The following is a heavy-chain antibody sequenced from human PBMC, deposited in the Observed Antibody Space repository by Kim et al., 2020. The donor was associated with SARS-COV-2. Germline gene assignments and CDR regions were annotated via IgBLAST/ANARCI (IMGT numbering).Heavy chain of an antibody. CDR3: ASSQVAQLLSPGVGAFDI. V-gene: IGHV4-31*03. Sequence: SQTLSLTCTVSGGSISSGGYYWSWIRQHPGKGLEWIGYIYYSGSTYYNPSLKSRVTISVDTSKNQFSLKLSSVTAADTAVYYFASSQVAQLLSPGVGAFDIWGQGTMVTVSS. J-gene: IGHJ3*02. D-gene: IGHD2-2*01. CDR1: GGSISSGGYY. CDR2: IYYSGST.